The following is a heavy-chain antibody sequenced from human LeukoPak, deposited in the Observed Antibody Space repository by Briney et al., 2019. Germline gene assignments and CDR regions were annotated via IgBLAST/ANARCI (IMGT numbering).Heavy chain of an antibody. V-gene: IGHV1-18*01. CDR3: AREPLVVGATVDY. CDR2: ITTYNGNT. J-gene: IGHJ4*02. Sequence: ASVKVSCKASGYTFTNYAISWVRQAPGHGLEWGGWITTYNGNTNYAQKLQGRVTMTTDTSTSTAYMELRSLRSDDTAVYYCAREPLVVGATVDYWGQGTLVTVSS. D-gene: IGHD5-12*01. CDR1: GYTFTNYA.